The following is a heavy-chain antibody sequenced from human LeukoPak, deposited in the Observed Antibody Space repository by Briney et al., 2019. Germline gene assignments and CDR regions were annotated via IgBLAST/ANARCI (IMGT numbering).Heavy chain of an antibody. V-gene: IGHV4-39*01. CDR3: ARARKQQLYFDAFDI. Sequence: PSETLSLTCTVSGGSISGSSYYWGWIRQPPGKGLEWIGSIYYSGSTYYNPSLKSRVTISVDTSKNQFSLKLSSVTAADTAVYHCARARKQQLYFDAFDIWGQGTMVTVSS. D-gene: IGHD6-13*01. CDR2: IYYSGST. J-gene: IGHJ3*02. CDR1: GGSISGSSYY.